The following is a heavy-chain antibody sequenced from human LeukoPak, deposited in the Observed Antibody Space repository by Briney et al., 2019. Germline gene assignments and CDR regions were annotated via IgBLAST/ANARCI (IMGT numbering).Heavy chain of an antibody. V-gene: IGHV4-61*02. D-gene: IGHD6-13*01. J-gene: IGHJ4*02. CDR1: GGSISSGSDY. Sequence: SETLSLTCTVSGGSISSGSDYWRWIRQPAGKGLEWIGRIYTSGSTNYNPSLKSRVTISVDTSKNQFSLKLSSVTAADTAVYYCARSGSSSWYWGIDYWGQGTLVTVSS. CDR3: ARSGSSSWYWGIDY. CDR2: IYTSGST.